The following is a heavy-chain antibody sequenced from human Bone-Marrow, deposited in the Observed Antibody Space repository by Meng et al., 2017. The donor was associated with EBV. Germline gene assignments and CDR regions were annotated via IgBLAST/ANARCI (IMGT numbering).Heavy chain of an antibody. J-gene: IGHJ4*02. Sequence: EVQLLESGGGLVQPGGSLRLSWAASGFTFSSYAMSWVRQAPGKGLEWVSAISGSGGSTYYADSVKGRFTISRDNSKNTLYLQMNSLRAEDTAVYYCARDGVEMATSFDYWGQGTLVTVSS. CDR3: ARDGVEMATSFDY. CDR1: GFTFSSYA. CDR2: ISGSGGST. V-gene: IGHV3-23*01. D-gene: IGHD5-24*01.